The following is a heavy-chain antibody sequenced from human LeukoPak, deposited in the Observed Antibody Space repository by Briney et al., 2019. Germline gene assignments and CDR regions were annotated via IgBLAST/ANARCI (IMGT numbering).Heavy chain of an antibody. V-gene: IGHV1-69*05. CDR1: GGTFSSYA. CDR3: ATSYCSSTSCYHPWGYYYYMDV. Sequence: SVKVSCKASGGTFSSYAISWVRQAPGQGLEWMGGIIPIFGTANYAQKFQGRATITTDESTSTAYMELSSLRSEDTAVCYCATSYCSSTSCYHPWGYYYYMDVWGKGTTVTVSS. J-gene: IGHJ6*03. CDR2: IIPIFGTA. D-gene: IGHD2-2*01.